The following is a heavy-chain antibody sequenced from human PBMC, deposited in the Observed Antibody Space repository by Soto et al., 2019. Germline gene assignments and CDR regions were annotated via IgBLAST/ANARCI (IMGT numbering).Heavy chain of an antibody. CDR1: GFTFSSYS. J-gene: IGHJ4*02. CDR3: ARDKGSSPLDY. Sequence: EVQLVESGGGLVQPGGSLRLSCAASGFTFSSYSMNWVRQAPGKGLEWVSYISSSSSTIYYADSVKGRFTISRDKAKNSLYLQMNSLRAEDTAVYYWARDKGSSPLDYWGQGALVTVSS. D-gene: IGHD2-15*01. CDR2: ISSSSSTI. V-gene: IGHV3-48*01.